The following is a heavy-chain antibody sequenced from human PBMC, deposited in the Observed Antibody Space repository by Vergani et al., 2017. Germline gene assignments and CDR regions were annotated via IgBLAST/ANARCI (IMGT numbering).Heavy chain of an antibody. CDR1: GGSVNNDSYF. J-gene: IGHJ2*01. V-gene: IGHV4-39*01. D-gene: IGHD3-16*01. CDR2: VYYLGNP. Sequence: QLQLQESGPGLLKPSETLSLTCVVSGGSVNNDSYFWGWIRQAPGKGLEHIASVYYLGNPYYNPSVKSRVSVSVDTSKNQFSLKLSYVTAADTAVYYCASGKYYSDSTSHFRGRYFDVWGRGTLVTVPS. CDR3: ASGKYYSDSTSHFRGRYFDV.